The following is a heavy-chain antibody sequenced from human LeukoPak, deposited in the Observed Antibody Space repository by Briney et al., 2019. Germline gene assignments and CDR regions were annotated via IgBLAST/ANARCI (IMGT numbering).Heavy chain of an antibody. CDR1: GYSFTSYW. D-gene: IGHD6-19*01. CDR2: IYPGDSDT. Sequence: GESLKISCKGSGYSFTSYWIGSVRQMPGEGLEWMGIIYPGDSDTRYSPSFQGQVTISADKSISTAYLQWSSLKASDTAMYYCARRADGSGWTPWTSDFDYWGRGTLVTVSS. J-gene: IGHJ4*02. V-gene: IGHV5-51*01. CDR3: ARRADGSGWTPWTSDFDY.